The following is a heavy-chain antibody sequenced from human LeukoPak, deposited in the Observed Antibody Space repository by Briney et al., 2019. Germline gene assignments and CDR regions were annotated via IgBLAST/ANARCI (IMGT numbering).Heavy chain of an antibody. V-gene: IGHV4-39*07. CDR3: ARGRTVKNFDY. D-gene: IGHD4-17*01. J-gene: IGHJ4*02. CDR2: IYYSGST. Sequence: SETLSLTCTVSGGSISSSSYYWGWIRQPPGKGLEWIGSIYYSGSTYYNPSLKSRVTISVDTSKNQFSLKLSSVTAADTAVYYCARGRTVKNFDYWGQGTLVTVSS. CDR1: GGSISSSSYY.